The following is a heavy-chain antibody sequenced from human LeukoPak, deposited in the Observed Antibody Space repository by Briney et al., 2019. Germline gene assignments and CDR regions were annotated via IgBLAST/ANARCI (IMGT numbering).Heavy chain of an antibody. CDR2: IGTAGDT. CDR3: ARHYYYYGMDV. Sequence: GGSLRLSCAASGFTFSNYAMNWVRQAPGKGLEWVSAIGTAGDTYYPGSVKGRFTISRENAKNSLYLQMNSLRAGDTAVYYCARHYYYYGMDVWGQGTTVTVSS. CDR1: GFTFSNYA. J-gene: IGHJ6*02. V-gene: IGHV3-13*01.